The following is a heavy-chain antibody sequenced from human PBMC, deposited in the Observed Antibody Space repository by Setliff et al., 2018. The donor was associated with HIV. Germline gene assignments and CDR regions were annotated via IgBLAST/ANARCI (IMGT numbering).Heavy chain of an antibody. J-gene: IGHJ6*03. D-gene: IGHD6-19*01. V-gene: IGHV4-59*11. CDR3: ARVPSSGWYGGHHYMDV. CDR1: GASISSHY. Sequence: ASETLSLTCTVSGASISSHYWTWIRQPPGKGLDWIGNIHYTGSTNYNPSLKSRVTISGDSSKKQFSLVLSSVTAADTAVYYCARVPSSGWYGGHHYMDVWGKGATVTVSS. CDR2: IHYTGST.